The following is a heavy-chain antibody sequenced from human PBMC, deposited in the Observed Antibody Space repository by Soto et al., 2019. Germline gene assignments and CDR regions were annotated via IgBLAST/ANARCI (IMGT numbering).Heavy chain of an antibody. CDR1: GFTFDAYG. CDR3: ARKQQLVFDGMDV. D-gene: IGHD6-13*01. J-gene: IGHJ6*02. CDR2: INWNGGST. V-gene: IGHV3-20*04. Sequence: EVQLVESGGGVVRPGGSLRLSCAASGFTFDAYGMSWVRQAPGKGLEWVSGINWNGGSTGYADSVKGLFTISRDNAKNYLYLQMNSLRAEDTALYYCARKQQLVFDGMDVWGQGTTVTVSS.